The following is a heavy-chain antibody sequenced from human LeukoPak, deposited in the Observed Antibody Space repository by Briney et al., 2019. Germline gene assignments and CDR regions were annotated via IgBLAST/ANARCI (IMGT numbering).Heavy chain of an antibody. J-gene: IGHJ5*02. Sequence: ASVKVSCKASGYTFTSYAMNWVRQAHGQGLEWMGWINTNTGNPTYAQGFTGRFVFSLDTSVSTAYLQISSLKAEDTAVYYCARDGNRSSKDRFDPWGQGTLVTVSS. D-gene: IGHD2-2*01. CDR1: GYTFTSYA. V-gene: IGHV7-4-1*02. CDR3: ARDGNRSSKDRFDP. CDR2: INTNTGNP.